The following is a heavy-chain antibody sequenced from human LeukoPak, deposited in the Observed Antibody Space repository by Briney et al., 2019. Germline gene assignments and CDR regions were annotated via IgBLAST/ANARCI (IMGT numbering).Heavy chain of an antibody. J-gene: IGHJ3*02. CDR1: GFTFSSYW. Sequence: PGGSLRLSCAASGFTFSSYWMHWVRQAPGKGLEXXAVIWYDGSNKYYADSVKGRFTISRDNSKNTLYLQMNSLRAEDTAVYYCARRAAVAEYAFDIWGQGTMVTVSS. CDR3: ARRAAVAEYAFDI. D-gene: IGHD6-19*01. CDR2: IWYDGSNK. V-gene: IGHV3-33*08.